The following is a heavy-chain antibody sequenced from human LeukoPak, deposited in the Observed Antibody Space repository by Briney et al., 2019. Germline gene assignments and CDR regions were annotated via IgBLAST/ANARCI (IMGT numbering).Heavy chain of an antibody. D-gene: IGHD6-13*01. CDR1: GFTFSSYA. CDR2: ISGSGGST. J-gene: IGHJ4*02. V-gene: IGHV3-23*01. CDR3: AKVGRLQLNGFDY. Sequence: GGSLRLSCAASGFTFSSYAMSWVRQAPGKRLEWVSAISGSGGSTYYADSVKGRFTISRDNSKNTLYLQMNSLRAEDTAVYYCAKVGRLQLNGFDYWGQGTLVTVSS.